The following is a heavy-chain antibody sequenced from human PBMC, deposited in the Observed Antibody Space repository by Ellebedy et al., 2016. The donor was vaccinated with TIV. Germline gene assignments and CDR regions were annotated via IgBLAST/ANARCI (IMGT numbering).Heavy chain of an antibody. CDR1: GYTFTSYA. Sequence: ASVKVSXXASGYTFTSYAMHWVRQAPGQRLEWMGWINAGNGNTKYSQKFQGRVTITRDTSASTAYMELSSLRSEDTAVYYCARASVAGTLDYYGMDVWGQGTTVTVSS. J-gene: IGHJ6*02. D-gene: IGHD6-19*01. CDR2: INAGNGNT. V-gene: IGHV1-3*01. CDR3: ARASVAGTLDYYGMDV.